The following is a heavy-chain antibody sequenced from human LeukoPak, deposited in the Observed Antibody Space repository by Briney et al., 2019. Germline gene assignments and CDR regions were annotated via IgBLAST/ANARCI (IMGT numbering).Heavy chain of an antibody. CDR1: GFTFSDYY. Sequence: GGSLRLSCAASGFTFSDYYMSWVRQAAGKGLEWVSGITSGHSTYYADSVKGRFTISRDNSKNTVYLQMNSLRAEDTAVYYCAKDYPECTGTSCSGEAFFDYWGQGTLVTVSS. V-gene: IGHV3-23*01. D-gene: IGHD2-2*01. CDR3: AKDYPECTGTSCSGEAFFDY. CDR2: ITSGHST. J-gene: IGHJ4*02.